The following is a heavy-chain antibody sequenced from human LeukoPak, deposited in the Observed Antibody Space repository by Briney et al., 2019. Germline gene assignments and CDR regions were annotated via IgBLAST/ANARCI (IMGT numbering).Heavy chain of an antibody. J-gene: IGHJ6*02. Sequence: PSETPSLTCAVYGGSFSGYYWSWIRQPPGKGLEWIGEINHSGSTNYNPSLKSRVTISVDTSKNQFSLKLSSVTAADTAVYYCARMRTMVRGVNYYYYYGMDVWGQGTTVTVSS. CDR3: ARMRTMVRGVNYYYYYGMDV. CDR1: GGSFSGYY. V-gene: IGHV4-34*01. D-gene: IGHD3-10*01. CDR2: INHSGST.